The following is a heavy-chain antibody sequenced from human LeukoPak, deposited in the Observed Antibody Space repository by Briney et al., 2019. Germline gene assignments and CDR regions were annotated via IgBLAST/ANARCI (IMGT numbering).Heavy chain of an antibody. CDR2: ISWNSDSI. CDR1: GFTFDDYA. V-gene: IGHV3-9*01. J-gene: IGHJ4*02. Sequence: GRSLRLSCAASGFTFDDYAMHWVRQAPGKGLEWVSGISWNSDSIGYADSVKGRFTISRDNAKNSLYLQMNSLRAEDTALYYCAKDIRRYSSGWQPSFDYWGQGTLVTVSS. CDR3: AKDIRRYSSGWQPSFDY. D-gene: IGHD6-19*01.